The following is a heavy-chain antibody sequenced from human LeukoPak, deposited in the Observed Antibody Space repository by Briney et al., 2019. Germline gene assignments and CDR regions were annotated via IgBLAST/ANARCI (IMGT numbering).Heavy chain of an antibody. CDR3: AKDQEAVAGQTPFDY. Sequence: PGGSLGLSCAASGFTFSSYAMSWVRQAPGKGLEWVSAISGSGGSTYYADSVKGRFTISRDNSKNTLYLQMNSLRAEDTAVYYCAKDQEAVAGQTPFDYWGQGTLVTVSS. D-gene: IGHD6-19*01. CDR1: GFTFSSYA. J-gene: IGHJ4*02. V-gene: IGHV3-23*01. CDR2: ISGSGGST.